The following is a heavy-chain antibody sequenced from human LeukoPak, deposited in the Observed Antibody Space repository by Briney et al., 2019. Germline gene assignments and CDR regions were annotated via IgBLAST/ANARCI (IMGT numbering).Heavy chain of an antibody. V-gene: IGHV3-30-3*01. CDR1: GFTFSSYA. CDR3: ARDGDIVATFGTYLDY. D-gene: IGHD5-12*01. J-gene: IGHJ4*02. Sequence: PGGSLRLSCAASGFTFSSYAMHWVRQAPGKGLEWVAVISYDGSNKYYADSVKGRFTISRDNSKNTLYLQMNSLRAEDTAVYYCARDGDIVATFGTYLDYWGQGTLVTVSS. CDR2: ISYDGSNK.